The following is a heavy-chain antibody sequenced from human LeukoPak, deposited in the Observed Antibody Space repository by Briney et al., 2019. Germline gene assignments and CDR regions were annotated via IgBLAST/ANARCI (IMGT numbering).Heavy chain of an antibody. J-gene: IGHJ6*02. CDR1: GGSISSSNYY. V-gene: IGHV4-39*07. Sequence: SETLSLTCIVSGGSISSSNYYWGWIRQPPGKGLEWIGSIYYSGSTYYNPSLKSRVTISVDTSKNQFSLKLSSVTAADTAVYYCARDDEYYYYGMDVWGQGTTVTVSS. CDR2: IYYSGST. CDR3: ARDDEYYYYGMDV.